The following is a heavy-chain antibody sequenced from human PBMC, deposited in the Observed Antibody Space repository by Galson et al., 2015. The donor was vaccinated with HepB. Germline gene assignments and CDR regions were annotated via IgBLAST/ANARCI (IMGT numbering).Heavy chain of an antibody. CDR3: ARDSRFGGVISAYYYYGMDV. V-gene: IGHV3-21*01. Sequence: SLRLSCAASGFTFSSYWMSWVRQAPGKGLEWVSSISSSSSYIYYSDSVKGRFTISRDNAKNSLYLQMNSLRAEDTAVYYCARDSRFGGVISAYYYYGMDVWGQGTTVTVSS. J-gene: IGHJ6*02. D-gene: IGHD3-16*01. CDR1: GFTFSSYW. CDR2: ISSSSSYI.